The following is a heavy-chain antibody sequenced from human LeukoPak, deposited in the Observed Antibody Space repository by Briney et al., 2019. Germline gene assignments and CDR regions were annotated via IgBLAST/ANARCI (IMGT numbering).Heavy chain of an antibody. CDR3: TRIPYGDILTGYYFYFDH. CDR1: GFTFDDHS. CDR2: ISWNSGSI. D-gene: IGHD3-9*01. Sequence: GGSLRLSCAVSGFTFDDHSMHWVRQAPGKGLEWVAGISWNSGSIDYAGSVKGRFTISRDNAKNSLYLQMNSLRAEDTALYYCTRIPYGDILTGYYFYFDHWGQGTPVTVSS. V-gene: IGHV3-9*01. J-gene: IGHJ4*02.